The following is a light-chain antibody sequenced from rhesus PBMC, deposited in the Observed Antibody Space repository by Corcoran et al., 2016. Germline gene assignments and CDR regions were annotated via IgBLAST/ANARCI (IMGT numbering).Light chain of an antibody. V-gene: IGKV2-104*02. Sequence: DIVMTQTPLSLPVTPGEPASISCRSSQSLLDSEDGNTYLDWYLQKPGQSPQLLIYEVSSRASGVQDRFSGNGADTDFTLKISRVEAEDVGVYYCMQGIEFPFTFGPGTKLDIK. CDR3: MQGIEFPFT. CDR1: QSLLDSEDGNTY. J-gene: IGKJ3*01. CDR2: EVS.